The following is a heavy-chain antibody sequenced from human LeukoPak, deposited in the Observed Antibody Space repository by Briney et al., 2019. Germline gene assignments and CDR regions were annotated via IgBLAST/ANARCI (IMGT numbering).Heavy chain of an antibody. CDR1: GYTFTSYD. Sequence: ASVKVSCKASGYTFTSYDINWVRQATGQGLEWMGWMNPNSGNTGYAQKFQGRVTITRNTSISTAYMELSSLRSEDTAVYYCARGRREERPLVDYWGQGTLVTVSS. CDR2: MNPNSGNT. CDR3: ARGRREERPLVDY. J-gene: IGHJ4*02. V-gene: IGHV1-8*03. D-gene: IGHD5-24*01.